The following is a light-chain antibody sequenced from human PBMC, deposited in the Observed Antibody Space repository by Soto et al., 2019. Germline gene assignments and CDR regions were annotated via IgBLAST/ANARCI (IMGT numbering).Light chain of an antibody. Sequence: QSALTQPASVSGSPGQSITISCTGTSRDVGGYNYVSWYQQHPGKAPKLMIYDVSNRPSGVSNRFSGSKSGNTASLTISGLQAEDEADYYGSSYTSSSTYVFGTGTKVTVL. V-gene: IGLV2-14*01. J-gene: IGLJ1*01. CDR1: SRDVGGYNY. CDR3: SSYTSSSTYV. CDR2: DVS.